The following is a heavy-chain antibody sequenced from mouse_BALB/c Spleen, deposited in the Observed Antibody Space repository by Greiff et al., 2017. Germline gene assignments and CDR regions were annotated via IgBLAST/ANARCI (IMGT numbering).Heavy chain of an antibody. CDR2: ISSGGSYT. J-gene: IGHJ4*01. Sequence: EVKLMESGGGLVKPGGSLKLSCAASGFTFSSYAMSWVRQSPEKRLEWVAEISSGGSYTYYPDTVTGRFTISRDNAKNTLYLEMSSLRSEDTAMYYCARAVLGYAMDYWGQGTSVTVSS. CDR3: ARAVLGYAMDY. CDR1: GFTFSSYA. V-gene: IGHV5-9-4*01. D-gene: IGHD4-1*01.